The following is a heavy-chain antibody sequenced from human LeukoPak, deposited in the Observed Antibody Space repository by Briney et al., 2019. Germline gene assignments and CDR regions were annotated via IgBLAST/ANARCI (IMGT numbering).Heavy chain of an antibody. CDR3: ARGRGYSFVFDY. D-gene: IGHD5-18*01. V-gene: IGHV3-23*01. CDR1: GFTFSNYA. J-gene: IGHJ4*02. Sequence: GGSLRLSCAASGFTFSNYAMSWVRQAPGKGLEWVSAIGAGGSTYYTDSVKGRFTISRDNSKNTLYLQMNSLRAEDTAVYYCARGRGYSFVFDYWGQGTLVTVSS. CDR2: IGAGGST.